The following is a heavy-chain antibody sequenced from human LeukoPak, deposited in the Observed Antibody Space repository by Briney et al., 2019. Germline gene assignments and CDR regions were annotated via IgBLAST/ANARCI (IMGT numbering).Heavy chain of an antibody. J-gene: IGHJ6*03. CDR2: IYYSGST. CDR3: ASGAYSYYYMDV. D-gene: IGHD4-11*01. CDR1: GGSISSGSY. Sequence: SETLSLTCTVSGGSISSGSYWSWIRQPPGKGLEWIGYIYYSGSTNYNPSLKSRVTISVDTSKNQFSLKLSSVTAADTAVYYCASGAYSYYYMDVWGKGTTVTISS. V-gene: IGHV4-61*01.